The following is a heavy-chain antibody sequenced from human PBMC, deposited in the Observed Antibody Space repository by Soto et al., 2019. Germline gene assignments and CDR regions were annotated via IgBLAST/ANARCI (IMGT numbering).Heavy chain of an antibody. Sequence: ASVKVSCKASGYTFSNYGIHWVRQAPGQRLEWMGLINAGNGNTNYAQKLQGRVTMTTDTSTSTAYMELRSLRSDDTAVYYCARDVGRRQYSSGCQDRFDYWGQGTLVTVSS. CDR1: GYTFSNYG. CDR2: INAGNGNT. CDR3: ARDVGRRQYSSGCQDRFDY. J-gene: IGHJ4*02. D-gene: IGHD6-19*01. V-gene: IGHV1-18*01.